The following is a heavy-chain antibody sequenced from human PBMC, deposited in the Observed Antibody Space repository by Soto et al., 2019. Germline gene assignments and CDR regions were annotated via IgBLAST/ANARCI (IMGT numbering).Heavy chain of an antibody. CDR3: VRDWSYRRFDY. D-gene: IGHD1-26*01. CDR1: GFTFSSYG. Sequence: QVQLAESGGDVVQPGRSLRLSCAASGFTFSSYGMHWVRQAPGKGLEWVALIWYDGTSKYYADSVKGRFTISRDNSKNTLYLHMNSLRAEDTAMYYCVRDWSYRRFDYWGQGTLVTISS. J-gene: IGHJ4*02. CDR2: IWYDGTSK. V-gene: IGHV3-33*01.